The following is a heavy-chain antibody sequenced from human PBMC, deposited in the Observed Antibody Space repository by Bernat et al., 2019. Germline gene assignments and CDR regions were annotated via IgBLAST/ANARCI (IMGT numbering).Heavy chain of an antibody. CDR1: GFSLSTSGVG. CDR2: IYWDDDK. D-gene: IGHD1-1*01. CDR3: AHRLPGYRNNWNGGDFDY. Sequence: QITLRESGPTLVKPTQTLTLTCTFSGFSLSTSGVGVGWIRQPPGRALECLALIYWDDDKRYSPSLKSRLTITKDTSKNQVVLTMTNMDPVDTATYYCAHRLPGYRNNWNGGDFDYWGQGTLVTVSS. V-gene: IGHV2-5*02. J-gene: IGHJ4*02.